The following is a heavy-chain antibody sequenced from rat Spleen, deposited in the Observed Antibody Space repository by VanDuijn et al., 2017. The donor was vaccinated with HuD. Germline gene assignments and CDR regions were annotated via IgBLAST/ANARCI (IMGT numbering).Heavy chain of an antibody. D-gene: IGHD1-6*01. J-gene: IGHJ2*01. CDR3: STAGSFTDYYFAGGFDY. CDR2: ISTGGGNT. V-gene: IGHV5-27*01. CDR1: GFTFSNYY. Sequence: EVQLVESGGGLVQPGRSLKLSCAASGFTFSNYYMAWVRQAPTKGLEWVAYISTGGGNTYYRESVKGRFTVSRDNAKSTLDLQMDSLRSEDTATYYCSTAGSFTDYYFAGGFDYWGQGVMVTVSS.